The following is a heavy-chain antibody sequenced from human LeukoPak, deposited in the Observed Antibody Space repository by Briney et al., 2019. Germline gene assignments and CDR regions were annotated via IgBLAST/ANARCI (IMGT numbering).Heavy chain of an antibody. V-gene: IGHV1-8*01. J-gene: IGHJ4*02. CDR3: AISYGSGSYYPLFDY. D-gene: IGHD3-10*01. CDR2: MNPNSGNT. CDR1: GYTFTSYD. Sequence: VASVTVSCKASGYTFTSYDINWVRQAPGQGLEWMGWMNPNSGNTGYAQKFQGRVTMTRNTSISTAYMELSSLRSEDTAVYYCAISYGSGSYYPLFDYWGQGTLVTVSS.